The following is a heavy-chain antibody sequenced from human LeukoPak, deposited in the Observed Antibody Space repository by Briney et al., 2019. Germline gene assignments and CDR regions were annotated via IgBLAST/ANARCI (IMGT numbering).Heavy chain of an antibody. D-gene: IGHD3-10*01. CDR2: ISSSGSTI. V-gene: IGHV3-11*01. Sequence: PGGSLRLSCAASGFTFSDYYMSWIRQAPGKGLEWVSYISSSGSTIYYADSVEGRFTISRDNAKNSLYLQMNSLRAEDTAVYYCAREERMVRGVITPLDYFDYWGQGTLVTVSS. CDR3: AREERMVRGVITPLDYFDY. J-gene: IGHJ4*02. CDR1: GFTFSDYY.